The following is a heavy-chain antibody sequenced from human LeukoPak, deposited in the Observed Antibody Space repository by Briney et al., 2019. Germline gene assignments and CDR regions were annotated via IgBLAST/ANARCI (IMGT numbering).Heavy chain of an antibody. CDR3: ARSELLWFGGVKSGFDY. Sequence: ASVKVSCKASGYTFTGYYMHWVRQAPGQGLEWMGWINPNSGGTNYAQKFQGRVTMTRDTSISTAYMELSRLRSDDTAVYYCARSELLWFGGVKSGFDYWGQGTLVTVSS. J-gene: IGHJ4*02. V-gene: IGHV1-2*02. CDR1: GYTFTGYY. D-gene: IGHD3-10*01. CDR2: INPNSGGT.